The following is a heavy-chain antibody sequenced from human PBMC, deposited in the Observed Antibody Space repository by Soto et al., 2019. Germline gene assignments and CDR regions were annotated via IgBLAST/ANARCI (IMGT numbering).Heavy chain of an antibody. CDR1: GYTFTSYA. D-gene: IGHD6-6*01. Sequence: ASVKVSCKASGYTFTSYAMHWVRQAPGRRLEWMGWINAGNGNTKYSQKFQGRFTISRDNSKNTLYLQMNSLRGEDTAVYYCAKDLRSPDARYFDYWGQGTLVTVSS. J-gene: IGHJ4*02. V-gene: IGHV1-3*01. CDR3: AKDLRSPDARYFDY. CDR2: INAGNGNT.